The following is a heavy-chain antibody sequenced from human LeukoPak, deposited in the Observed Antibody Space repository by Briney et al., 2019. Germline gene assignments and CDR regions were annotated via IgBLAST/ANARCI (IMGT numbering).Heavy chain of an antibody. CDR1: GGSFSAYY. D-gene: IGHD3-10*01. J-gene: IGHJ4*02. Sequence: SETLSLTCAVKGGSFSAYYWSWIRQPPGKGLEWIAEINHSGGTNYNPSLKSRVAISVDTSKNQFSLKLSSVTAADTAVYYCARESGPGFGELLGLDYWGQGTLVTVSS. CDR2: INHSGGT. CDR3: ARESGPGFGELLGLDY. V-gene: IGHV4-34*01.